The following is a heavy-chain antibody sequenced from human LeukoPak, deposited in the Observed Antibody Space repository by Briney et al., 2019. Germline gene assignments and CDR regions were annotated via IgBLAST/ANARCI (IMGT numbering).Heavy chain of an antibody. D-gene: IGHD3-10*01. J-gene: IGHJ5*02. CDR2: IYYSGST. Sequence: SETLSLTCTVSGGSISSYYWSWLRQPPGKGVEWIGYIYYSGSTNYTPSLKSRVTISVDTSKNQFSLKLSSVTAADTAVYYCAAGGYNWFDPWGQGTLVTVSS. CDR3: AAGGYNWFDP. V-gene: IGHV4-59*01. CDR1: GGSISSYY.